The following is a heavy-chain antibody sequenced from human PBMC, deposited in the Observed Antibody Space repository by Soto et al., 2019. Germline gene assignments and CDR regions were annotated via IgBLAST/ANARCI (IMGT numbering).Heavy chain of an antibody. Sequence: GGSLRLSCIASGFNFTDYSMNRVRQVPGKGLEWIAYMSRSMTSIYYADSVEGRFTVSRDNSKNTLYLQMNNLRAEDTAIYYCARNSGTFVTSSRVFHFWGQGTLVTVSS. CDR3: ARNSGTFVTSSRVFHF. J-gene: IGHJ4*02. CDR2: MSRSMTSI. CDR1: GFNFTDYS. V-gene: IGHV3-21*05. D-gene: IGHD3-10*01.